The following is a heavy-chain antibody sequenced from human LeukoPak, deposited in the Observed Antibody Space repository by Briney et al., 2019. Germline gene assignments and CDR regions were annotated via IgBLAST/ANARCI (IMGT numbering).Heavy chain of an antibody. V-gene: IGHV3-23*01. CDR3: GSGEWPQNH. D-gene: IGHD3-10*01. J-gene: IGHJ5*02. Sequence: GGSLRLSCAASGFTFSTYAMSWVRQAPGKGLEWVSAISGTGDSTYYVDSVKGRFTISRDNSKNTLYLQMNSLRAEDTAVYYCGSGEWPQNHWGQGTVVTVSS. CDR1: GFTFSTYA. CDR2: ISGTGDST.